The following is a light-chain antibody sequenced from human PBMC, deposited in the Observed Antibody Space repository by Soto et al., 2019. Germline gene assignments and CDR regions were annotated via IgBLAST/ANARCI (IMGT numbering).Light chain of an antibody. V-gene: IGLV2-14*01. J-gene: IGLJ1*01. Sequence: QSALTQPASVSGSPGQSITISCTGTSSDVGNYNYVSWYQQYPGRVPKLLIYMVSNRPSGVSNRFSGSKSGNTASLTISGLQAEDEADYFCTSPTPGSLYGFGTGTKVTVL. CDR1: SSDVGNYNY. CDR3: TSPTPGSLYG. CDR2: MVS.